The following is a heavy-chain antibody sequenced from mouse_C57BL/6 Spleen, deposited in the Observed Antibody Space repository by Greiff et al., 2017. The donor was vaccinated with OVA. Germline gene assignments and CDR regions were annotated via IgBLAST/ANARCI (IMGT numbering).Heavy chain of an antibody. V-gene: IGHV3-1*01. Sequence: EVQLKESGPGMVKPSQSLSLTCTVTGYSITSGYDWHWIRHFPGNKLEWMGYISYSGSTNYNPSLKSRISITHDTSKNHFFLKLNSVTTEDTATYYCARGGDYDGWFAYWGQGTLVTVSA. J-gene: IGHJ3*01. CDR2: ISYSGST. CDR3: ARGGDYDGWFAY. D-gene: IGHD2-4*01. CDR1: GYSITSGYD.